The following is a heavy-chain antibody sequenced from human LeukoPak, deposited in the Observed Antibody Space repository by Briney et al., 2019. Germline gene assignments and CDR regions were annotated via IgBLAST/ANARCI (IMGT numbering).Heavy chain of an antibody. CDR1: GFTFSGSA. CDR3: ARDWRGYSYGRPRGAFDI. D-gene: IGHD5-18*01. V-gene: IGHV3-73*01. Sequence: GGSLRLSCAASGFTFSGSAMHWVRQASGKGLEWVGRIRSKANSYATAYAASVKGRFTISRDDSKNTAYLQMNSLKTEDTAVYYCARDWRGYSYGRPRGAFDIWGQGTMVTVSS. J-gene: IGHJ3*02. CDR2: IRSKANSYAT.